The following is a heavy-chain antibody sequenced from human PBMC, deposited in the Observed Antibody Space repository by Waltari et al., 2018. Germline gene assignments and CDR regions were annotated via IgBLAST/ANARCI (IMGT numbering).Heavy chain of an antibody. CDR1: GGSITSSSYY. V-gene: IGHV4-39*01. D-gene: IGHD6-19*01. CDR2: IYYSGST. CDR3: ARQWDSSGWYFIV. Sequence: QLQLQASGPGLVKPSETLSLTCTVSGGSITSSSYYSGWIRQPPGKGLEWIGSIYYSGSTYYNPSLKSRVTISVDTSKNQFSLKLSSVTAADTAVYYCARQWDSSGWYFIVWGQGTLVTVSS. J-gene: IGHJ4*02.